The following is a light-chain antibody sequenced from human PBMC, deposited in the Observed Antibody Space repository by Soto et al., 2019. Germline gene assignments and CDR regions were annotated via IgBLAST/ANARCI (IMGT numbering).Light chain of an antibody. V-gene: IGKV1-5*03. CDR1: QSISSW. Sequence: DIQMTQSPSTLSASIGDRVTVTCRASQSISSWLAWYQQKPGKAPKLLIYKASTLESGVPLRFSGSGSGTEFTLTISSLQPDDSATYFCQQYHDSSPTFGQGTKLEIK. CDR3: QQYHDSSPT. J-gene: IGKJ2*01. CDR2: KAS.